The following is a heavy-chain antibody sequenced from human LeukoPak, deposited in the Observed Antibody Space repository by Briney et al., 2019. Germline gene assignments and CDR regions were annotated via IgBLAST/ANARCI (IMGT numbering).Heavy chain of an antibody. D-gene: IGHD3-16*02. CDR2: ISYDGSNK. J-gene: IGHJ4*02. CDR1: GFTFSSYA. Sequence: GGSLRLSCAASGFTFSSYAMHWVRQAPGKGLEWVAVISYDGSNKYYADSVRGRFTISRDNSKNTLYLQMNSLRAEDTAVYYCARTFRYDYVWGSYRSNYFVYWGQGTLVTVSS. V-gene: IGHV3-30-3*01. CDR3: ARTFRYDYVWGSYRSNYFVY.